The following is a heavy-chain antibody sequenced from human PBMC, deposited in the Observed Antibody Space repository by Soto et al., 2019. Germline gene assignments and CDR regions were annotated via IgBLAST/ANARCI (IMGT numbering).Heavy chain of an antibody. CDR3: AKLGGYYQALDT. Sequence: SETLSLTCSVSGGSISPNYWNWIRQSPGKGLEWIGYVYYAGTTTYNPSLKSRVTISVDMSRNQVSLKLTSVTAADTAVYYCAKLGGYYQALDTWGQGTLVTVSS. CDR1: GGSISPNY. D-gene: IGHD3-22*01. CDR2: VYYAGTT. J-gene: IGHJ5*02. V-gene: IGHV4-59*08.